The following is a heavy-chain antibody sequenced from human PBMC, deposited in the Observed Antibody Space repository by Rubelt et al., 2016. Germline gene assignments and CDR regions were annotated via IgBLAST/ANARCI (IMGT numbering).Heavy chain of an antibody. J-gene: IGHJ4*02. CDR3: AGDYGSGSYRFDY. Sequence: QVQLQESGPGLVKPSETLSLTCTVSGGSMSTYSWSWIRQPPGKGLEWIGYIYYSGRTIYNPSLKSRFTISLDTSKNQFSLSLNSLTAADSAVYYCAGDYGSGSYRFDYWGQGTLVTVSS. CDR1: GGSMSTYS. V-gene: IGHV4-59*01. D-gene: IGHD3-10*01. CDR2: IYYSGRT.